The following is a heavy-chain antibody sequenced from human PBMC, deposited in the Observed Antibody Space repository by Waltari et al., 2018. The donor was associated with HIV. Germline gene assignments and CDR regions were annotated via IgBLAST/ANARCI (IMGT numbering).Heavy chain of an antibody. D-gene: IGHD3-16*01. CDR3: GRGFGNYGFYFDY. CDR1: GGSFSGYY. Sequence: QVHLPQWGSGLLKPSGTLSLTCAVYGGSFSGYYWTWIRQSPGRGLEWMGEIDYTGTSTYNPSLNGRVTMSVDKSKNQFSLTLKSVTAADTAVYYCGRGFGNYGFYFDYWGQGKLVSVSS. CDR2: IDYTGTS. J-gene: IGHJ4*02. V-gene: IGHV4-34*02.